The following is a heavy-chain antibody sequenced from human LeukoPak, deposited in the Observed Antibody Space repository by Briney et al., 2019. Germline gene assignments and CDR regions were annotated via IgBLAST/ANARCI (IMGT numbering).Heavy chain of an antibody. J-gene: IGHJ6*02. D-gene: IGHD5-18*01. CDR2: IIPILGIA. V-gene: IGHV1-69*04. CDR3: ARGSGYSYGGDYYGMDV. CDR1: GGTFSSYA. Sequence: ASVKVSCKASGGTFSSYAISWARQAPGQGLEWMGRIIPILGIANYAQKFQGRVTITADKSTSTAYMELSSLRSEDTAVYYCARGSGYSYGGDYYGMDVWSQGTTVTVSS.